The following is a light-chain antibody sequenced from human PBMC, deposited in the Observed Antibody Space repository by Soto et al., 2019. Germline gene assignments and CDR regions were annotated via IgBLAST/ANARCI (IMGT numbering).Light chain of an antibody. J-gene: IGLJ1*01. V-gene: IGLV2-23*02. CDR2: EVT. CDR1: SSDVGTYNL. CDR3: CSYAGSSYV. Sequence: QSVLTQPASVSGSPGQSITISCTGSSSDVGTYNLVSWYQQHPGEAPKLMIYEVTKRPSGVSNRFSGSKSGNTASLTISGLQAEDEADYYCCSYAGSSYVFGTGTMVTVL.